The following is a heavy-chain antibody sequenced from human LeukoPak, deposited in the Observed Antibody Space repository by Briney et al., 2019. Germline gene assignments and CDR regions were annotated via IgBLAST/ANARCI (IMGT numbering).Heavy chain of an antibody. D-gene: IGHD6-13*01. V-gene: IGHV4-61*10. J-gene: IGHJ2*01. CDR1: GGSISSSSYY. CDR3: ARPKRAAAGIRAPLYFDL. CDR2: IYYSGST. Sequence: SETLSLTCTVSGGSISSSSYYWSWIRQPAGKGLEWIGYIYYSGSTNYNPSLKSRVTISVDTSKNQFSLKLSSVTAADTAVYYCARPKRAAAGIRAPLYFDLWGRGTLVTVSS.